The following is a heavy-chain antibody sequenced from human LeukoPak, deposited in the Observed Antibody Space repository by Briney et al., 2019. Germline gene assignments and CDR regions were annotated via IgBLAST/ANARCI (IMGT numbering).Heavy chain of an antibody. CDR2: INPSGGST. CDR1: GYTFTSYY. J-gene: IGHJ4*02. V-gene: IGHV1-46*01. D-gene: IGHD3-22*01. Sequence: ASVKVSCKASGYTFTSYYMHWVRQAPGQGLEWMGIINPSGGSTSYAQKFQGRVTMTRDMSTSTVYMELRSLRSDDTAVYYCARGFPPRRYYDSSGYYSYYFDQWGQGTLVTVSS. CDR3: ARGFPPRRYYDSSGYYSYYFDQ.